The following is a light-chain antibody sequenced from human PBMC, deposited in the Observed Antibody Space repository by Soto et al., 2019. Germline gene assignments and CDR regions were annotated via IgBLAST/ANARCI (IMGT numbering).Light chain of an antibody. CDR1: SGGIASNY. CDR3: QSYDSSSLWV. Sequence: NFMLTQPHSVSESPGKTVTISCTRSSGGIASNYVQWYQQRPGSAPTTVIYEDNQRPSGVPDRFSGSIDSSSNSASLTISGLKTEDEADYYCQSYDSSSLWVFGTGTKLTVL. J-gene: IGLJ1*01. CDR2: EDN. V-gene: IGLV6-57*03.